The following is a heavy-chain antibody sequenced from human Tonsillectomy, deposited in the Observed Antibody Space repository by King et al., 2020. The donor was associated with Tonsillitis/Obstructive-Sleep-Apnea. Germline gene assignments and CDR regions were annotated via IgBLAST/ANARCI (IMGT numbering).Heavy chain of an antibody. V-gene: IGHV7-4-1*02. CDR1: GYSFTSYA. J-gene: IGHJ4*02. Sequence: QLVQSGSELKKPGASVKVSCKASGYSFTSYAINWVRQAPGQGLEWMGWINTNTGNPTYAQGFTGRFVFSLDTSVSTAYLQISSLKSEDTAVYYCARDPIDDWNXVVGFDYWGQGTLVTVSS. CDR2: INTNTGNP. CDR3: ARDPIDDWNXVVGFDY. D-gene: IGHD1-7*01.